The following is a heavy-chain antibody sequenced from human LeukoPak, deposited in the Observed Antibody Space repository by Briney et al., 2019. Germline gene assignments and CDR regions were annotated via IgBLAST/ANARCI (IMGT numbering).Heavy chain of an antibody. CDR3: VRDWRSRINYLDY. J-gene: IGHJ4*02. V-gene: IGHV1-18*01. CDR2: ISAYNGNT. D-gene: IGHD3-3*01. CDR1: GYTFGSYG. Sequence: ASVKVSCKTSGYTFGSYGISWVRQAPGQGLEWVGWISAYNGNTNYAQKFQGRVTMTTDTSTSTAYMELRSLRSDDTAVYYCVRDWRSRINYLDYWGQGTLVTVSS.